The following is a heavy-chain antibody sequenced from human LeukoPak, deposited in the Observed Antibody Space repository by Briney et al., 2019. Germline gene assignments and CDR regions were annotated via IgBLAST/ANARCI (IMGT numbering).Heavy chain of an antibody. CDR2: IYTSGST. J-gene: IGHJ5*02. CDR1: GGSISSSSYY. Sequence: SETLSLTCAVSGGSISSSSYYWSWIRQPPGKGLEWIGYIYTSGSTNYNPSFKSRVTISVDTSKNQFSLRLRSVTAADWTVNYCARRVVFRQTRGYCSGGSCQNWFDPWGQWTLVTVSS. D-gene: IGHD2-15*01. V-gene: IGHV4-61*01. CDR3: ARRVVFRQTRGYCSGGSCQNWFDP.